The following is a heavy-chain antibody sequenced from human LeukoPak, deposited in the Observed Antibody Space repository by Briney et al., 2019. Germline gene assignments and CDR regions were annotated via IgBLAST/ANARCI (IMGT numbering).Heavy chain of an antibody. CDR2: INHSGST. D-gene: IGHD3-9*01. CDR3: ARGRGRENYDILTGYSYSFPFDY. Sequence: SETLSLTCAVYGGSFSGYYWSWIRQPPGKGLEWIGEINHSGSTNYNPSLKSRVTISVDTSKNQFSLKLSSATAADTAVYYCARGRGRENYDILTGYSYSFPFDYWGQGTLVTVSS. V-gene: IGHV4-34*01. J-gene: IGHJ4*02. CDR1: GGSFSGYY.